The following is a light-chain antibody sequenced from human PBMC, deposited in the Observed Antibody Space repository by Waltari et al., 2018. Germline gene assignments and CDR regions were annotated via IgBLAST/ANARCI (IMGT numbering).Light chain of an antibody. CDR2: DAS. J-gene: IGKJ3*01. V-gene: IGKV3-11*01. CDR1: HSVSTS. CDR3: QQGTIWPPGIT. Sequence: EIVLTQSPATLSLSPGERATLSCRASHSVSTSLAEYQQKPGQSPRLLIYDASSRAPGIPARFSGSGSGTDFTLTISTLEPEDFAVYYCQQGTIWPPGITFGPGTRVDIK.